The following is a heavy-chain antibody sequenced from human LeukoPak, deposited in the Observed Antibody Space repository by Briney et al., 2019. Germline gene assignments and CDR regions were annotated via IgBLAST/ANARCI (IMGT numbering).Heavy chain of an antibody. CDR3: ASGSGYYGY. D-gene: IGHD3-22*01. CDR1: GFTFSNCA. Sequence: GGSLRLSCAASGFTFSNCAMNWVRQAPGKGLEWVSYISSSGSTIYYADSVKGRFTISRDNAKNLLYLQMNSLRAEDTAVYYCASGSGYYGYWGQGTLVTVSS. J-gene: IGHJ4*02. V-gene: IGHV3-48*03. CDR2: ISSSGSTI.